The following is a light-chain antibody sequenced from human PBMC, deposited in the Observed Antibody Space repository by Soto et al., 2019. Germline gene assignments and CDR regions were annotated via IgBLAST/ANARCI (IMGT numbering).Light chain of an antibody. CDR3: QQTYISLLT. J-gene: IGKJ4*01. CDR2: AAS. CDR1: QGISSF. Sequence: DIQMTHSPSSLSASVGDRVTITCRASQGISSFLNWYQQKPGKAPKLLIYAASSLQSGVPSRFSGSGSGTDFTLTISSLQREDVATYYCQQTYISLLTFGGGTKVDI. V-gene: IGKV1-39*01.